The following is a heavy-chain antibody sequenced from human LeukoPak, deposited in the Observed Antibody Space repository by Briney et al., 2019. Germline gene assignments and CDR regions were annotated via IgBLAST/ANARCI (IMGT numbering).Heavy chain of an antibody. Sequence: GRSLRLSCAASGFTFDDYAMHWVRQAPGKGLEWVSGITWNSGNIAQADSEKGRFTISRDNAKNSLHLQMDSLRPEDTALYYCAKSRGYHGSGREPFDYWGQGILVTVSS. CDR1: GFTFDDYA. CDR3: AKSRGYHGSGREPFDY. J-gene: IGHJ4*02. V-gene: IGHV3-9*01. CDR2: ITWNSGNI. D-gene: IGHD3-10*01.